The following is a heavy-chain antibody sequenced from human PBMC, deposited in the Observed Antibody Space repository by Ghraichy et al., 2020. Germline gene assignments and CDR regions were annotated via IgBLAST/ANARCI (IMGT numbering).Heavy chain of an antibody. CDR2: IIPIFGTA. D-gene: IGHD6-19*01. V-gene: IGHV1-69*13. Sequence: SVKVSCKASGGTFSSYAISWVRQAPGQGLEWMGGIIPIFGTANYAQKFQGRVTITADESTSTAYMELSSLRSEDTAVYYCARYHVAREQWLVGATDGGNSWVARRSTYYYYYGMDVWGQGTTVTVSS. CDR3: ARYHVAREQWLVGATDGGNSWVARRSTYYYYYGMDV. CDR1: GGTFSSYA. J-gene: IGHJ6*02.